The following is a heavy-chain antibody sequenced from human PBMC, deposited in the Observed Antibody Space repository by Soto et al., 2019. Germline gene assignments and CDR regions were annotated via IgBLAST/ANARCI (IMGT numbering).Heavy chain of an antibody. CDR3: AKDMWFGELLYGMDV. D-gene: IGHD3-10*01. Sequence: LSCAASGFTFDDYAMHWVRQAPGKGLEWVSGISWNSGSIGYADSVKGRFTISRDNAKNSLYLQMNSLRAGDTALYYCAKDMWFGELLYGMDVWGQGTTVTVSS. CDR2: ISWNSGSI. J-gene: IGHJ6*02. V-gene: IGHV3-9*01. CDR1: GFTFDDYA.